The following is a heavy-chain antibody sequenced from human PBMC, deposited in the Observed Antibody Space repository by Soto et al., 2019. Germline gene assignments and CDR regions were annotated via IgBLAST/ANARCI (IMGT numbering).Heavy chain of an antibody. CDR2: IIPIFGTA. J-gene: IGHJ6*02. Sequence: SVKVSCKASGGTFSSYAISWVRQAPGQGLEWMGGIIPIFGTANYAQKFQGRVTITADESTSTAYMELSSLRSEDTAVYYCASTPTIDYYYYGMDVWGQGTTVTVSS. CDR1: GGTFSSYA. V-gene: IGHV1-69*13. CDR3: ASTPTIDYYYYGMDV. D-gene: IGHD1-26*01.